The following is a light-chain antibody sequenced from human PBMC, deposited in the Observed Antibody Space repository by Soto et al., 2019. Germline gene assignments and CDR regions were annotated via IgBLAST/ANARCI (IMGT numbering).Light chain of an antibody. CDR1: QSISSY. CDR2: AAS. V-gene: IGKV1-39*01. J-gene: IGKJ1*01. CDR3: QHYNAYSWT. Sequence: DIQMTQSPSSLSASVGDGVTITCRASQSISSYVSWYQQKPGKAPKLLIYAASRLQSGVPSRFSGSRSGTEFTLTISSLQPDDFATYYCQHYNAYSWTFGQGTKV.